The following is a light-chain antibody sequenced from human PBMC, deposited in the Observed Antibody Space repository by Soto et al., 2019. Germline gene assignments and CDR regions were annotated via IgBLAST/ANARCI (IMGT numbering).Light chain of an antibody. Sequence: QSALTQPPSASGSPGQSFTISCTGTSSDVGGYNYVSWYQQHPGKAPKLMIYEVSKRPSGVPDRFSGSKSGNTASLTVSGLQAEDEADYYCSSYAGSNPVFGGGTKLTVL. J-gene: IGLJ2*01. V-gene: IGLV2-8*01. CDR1: SSDVGGYNY. CDR3: SSYAGSNPV. CDR2: EVS.